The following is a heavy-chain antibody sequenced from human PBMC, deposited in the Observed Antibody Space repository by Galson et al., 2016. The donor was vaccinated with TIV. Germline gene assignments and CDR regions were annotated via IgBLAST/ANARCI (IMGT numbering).Heavy chain of an antibody. CDR1: GFRFSSHG. J-gene: IGHJ3*02. Sequence: SLRLSCAASGFRFSSHGMHWVRQAPGKGLGWVAFIWSDASNENYVDSVKGRFTISRDNSKNTLYLQMNSPRAEDTAVYYCARFRGSDDRGAFDIWGQGTMVTVSS. CDR3: ARFRGSDDRGAFDI. CDR2: IWSDASNE. D-gene: IGHD3-22*01. V-gene: IGHV3-33*01.